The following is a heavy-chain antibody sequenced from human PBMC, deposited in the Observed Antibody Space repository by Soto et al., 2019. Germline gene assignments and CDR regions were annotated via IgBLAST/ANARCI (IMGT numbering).Heavy chain of an antibody. D-gene: IGHD6-13*01. CDR1: GFTFSSYA. J-gene: IGHJ6*02. Sequence: GGSLRLSCAASGFTFSSYAMSWVRQAPGKGLEWVSGISGSGDSTYYADSVKGRFTISRDNSKNTLYLQMNSLKTEDTAVYYCTTDYPSSWPYYYYGMDDWGRGTLVTVSS. CDR3: TTDYPSSWPYYYYGMDD. V-gene: IGHV3-23*01. CDR2: ISGSGDST.